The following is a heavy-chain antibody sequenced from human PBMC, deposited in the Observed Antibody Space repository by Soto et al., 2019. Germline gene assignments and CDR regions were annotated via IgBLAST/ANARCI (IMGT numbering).Heavy chain of an antibody. V-gene: IGHV5-51*01. CDR1: GYSFTNYW. CDR2: IYPADSDT. CDR3: ARVSSSSWPYYYYYYGLDV. D-gene: IGHD2-2*01. J-gene: IGHJ6*02. Sequence: GESLKISCKGSGYSFTNYWIGWVRQMSGKGLEWMGIIYPADSDTKYSPSFQGQVTISADKSICTAYLQWSSLKASDTAMYYCARVSSSSWPYYYYYYGLDVWGQGTTVTVSS.